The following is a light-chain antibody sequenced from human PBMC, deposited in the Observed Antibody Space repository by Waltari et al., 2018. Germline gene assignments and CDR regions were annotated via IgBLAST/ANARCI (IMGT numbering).Light chain of an antibody. J-gene: IGKJ1*01. Sequence: DIVLTQSPLSLPVTPGEPASISCRSSQSLLYSNGDNHLDWYLQKPGQSPQLLIYLGRHRASGVPDRFSGRESGTDFTLKISRVEAEDVGVYYCMQRLQTPWTFGQGTKVEIK. CDR3: MQRLQTPWT. V-gene: IGKV2-28*01. CDR1: QSLLYSNGDNH. CDR2: LGR.